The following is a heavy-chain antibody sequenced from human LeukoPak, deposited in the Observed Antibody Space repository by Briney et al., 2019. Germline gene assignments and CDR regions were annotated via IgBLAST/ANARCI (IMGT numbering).Heavy chain of an antibody. CDR1: GGSFSGYY. Sequence: SETLSLTCAVYGGSFSGYYWSWIRQPPGKGLEWIGEINHSGSTNYNPSLKSRVTISVDTSKNQFSLKLSSVTAADTAVYYCARVPHYYDSSGTDAFDIWGQGTMVTVSS. J-gene: IGHJ3*02. CDR2: INHSGST. CDR3: ARVPHYYDSSGTDAFDI. V-gene: IGHV4-34*01. D-gene: IGHD3-22*01.